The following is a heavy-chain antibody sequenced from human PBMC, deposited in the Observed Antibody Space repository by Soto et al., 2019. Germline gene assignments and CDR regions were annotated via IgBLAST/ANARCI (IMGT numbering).Heavy chain of an antibody. CDR1: GGSFSNYY. CDR3: ARSTLVGALDY. J-gene: IGHJ4*02. Sequence: PSETLSLTCGVFGGSFSNYYWSWIRQSPGKGLEWIGEINHSGTTNYNPTLMRRLTMSIESSKNQFSLRLSSVSAADTAVSYCARSTLVGALDYWGQGTLVTVSS. D-gene: IGHD1-26*01. CDR2: INHSGTT. V-gene: IGHV4-34*01.